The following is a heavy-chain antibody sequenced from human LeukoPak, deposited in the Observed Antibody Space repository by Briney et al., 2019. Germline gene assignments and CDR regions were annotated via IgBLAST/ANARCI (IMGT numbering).Heavy chain of an antibody. CDR2: IYSGGST. J-gene: IGHJ4*02. CDR1: GFTVSSNY. CDR3: AREGSDGYNSYYFDY. Sequence: GGSLRLSCAASGFTVSSNYMSWVRQAPGKGLEWVSVIYSGGSTYYADSVKGRFTISRDNSKNTLYLQMNSLRAEDTAVYYCAREGSDGYNSYYFDYWGQGTLVTVSS. D-gene: IGHD5-24*01. V-gene: IGHV3-66*01.